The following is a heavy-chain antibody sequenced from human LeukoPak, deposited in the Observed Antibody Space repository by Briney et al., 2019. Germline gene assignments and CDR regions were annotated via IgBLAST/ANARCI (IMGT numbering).Heavy chain of an antibody. V-gene: IGHV3-30*18. CDR1: GFSFNSYG. CDR2: ISYDGSNK. D-gene: IGHD6-19*01. J-gene: IGHJ4*02. CDR3: AKDRIHSSGWPRLFDF. Sequence: PGGSLRLSCAASGFSFNSYGIHWVRQAPGKGLEWVAVISYDGSNKYYADSVKVRFAISRDNSKNTLYLQMNSLRPEDTAVYYCAKDRIHSSGWPRLFDFWGQGTLVTVSS.